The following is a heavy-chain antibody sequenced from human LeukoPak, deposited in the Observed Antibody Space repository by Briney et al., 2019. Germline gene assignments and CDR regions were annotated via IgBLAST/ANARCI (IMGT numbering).Heavy chain of an antibody. CDR1: GFTFSDYY. J-gene: IGHJ6*03. CDR3: ARVKACYYYMDV. V-gene: IGHV3-11*01. CDR2: ISSSGSTM. Sequence: KPGGSLRLSCAASGFTFSDYYMSWIRQAPGKGLEWVSYISSSGSTMYYADSVKGRFTISRDNAKNSLYLQMNSLRAEDTAVYYCARVKACYYYMDVWGKGTTVTVSS.